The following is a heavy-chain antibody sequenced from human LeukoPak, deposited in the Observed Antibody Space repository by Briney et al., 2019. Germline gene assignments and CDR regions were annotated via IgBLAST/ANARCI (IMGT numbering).Heavy chain of an antibody. J-gene: IGHJ4*02. V-gene: IGHV1-18*01. CDR1: GYTFTSYG. CDR2: ISAYNGNT. D-gene: IGHD6-19*01. CDR3: ARDPRIAVAGTNYFDY. Sequence: ASVKVSCKASGYTFTSYGISWVRQAPGQGLEWMGWISAYNGNTNYAQKLQGRVTMTTDTSTSTAYMELRSLRSDDTAVYHCARDPRIAVAGTNYFDYWGQGTLVTVSS.